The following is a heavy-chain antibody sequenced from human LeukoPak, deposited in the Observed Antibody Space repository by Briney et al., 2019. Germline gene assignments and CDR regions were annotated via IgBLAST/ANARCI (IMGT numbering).Heavy chain of an antibody. D-gene: IGHD6-19*01. V-gene: IGHV1-18*01. CDR2: ISAYNGNT. CDR3: ARASIAVGSYYFDY. J-gene: IGHJ4*02. CDR1: GYTFTSYG. Sequence: ASVKVSCKASGYTFTSYGISWVRQAPGQGLEWMGWISAYNGNTNYAQKLQGRVTMTRDTSISTAYMELSSLRSDDTAVYYCARASIAVGSYYFDYWGQGTLVTVSS.